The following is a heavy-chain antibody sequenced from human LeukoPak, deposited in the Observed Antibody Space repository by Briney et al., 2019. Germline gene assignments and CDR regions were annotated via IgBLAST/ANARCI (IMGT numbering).Heavy chain of an antibody. CDR3: AKDSSRGSSGSDY. D-gene: IGHD6-6*01. CDR1: GFTFGSYG. Sequence: GGSLRLSCAASGFTFGSYGMHWVRQAPGKGLEWVAVISYDGSNKYYADSVKGRFTISRDNSKNTLYLQMNSLRAEDTAVYYCAKDSSRGSSGSDYWGQGTLVTVSS. J-gene: IGHJ4*02. CDR2: ISYDGSNK. V-gene: IGHV3-30*18.